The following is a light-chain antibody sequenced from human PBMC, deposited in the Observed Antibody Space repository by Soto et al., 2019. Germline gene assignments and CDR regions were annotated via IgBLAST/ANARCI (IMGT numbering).Light chain of an antibody. CDR3: QQCSTFPRT. CDR1: QSVSSNY. J-gene: IGKJ1*01. CDR2: GAS. V-gene: IGKV3-20*01. Sequence: ELTQSPGTLTSSPGESAALSCRASQSVSSNYLAWYQQKPGQAPRLLIYGASSRATGIPDRFSGSGSGTDFTPTISSLEPEDFAVYYCQQCSTFPRTCGEGTKVDIK.